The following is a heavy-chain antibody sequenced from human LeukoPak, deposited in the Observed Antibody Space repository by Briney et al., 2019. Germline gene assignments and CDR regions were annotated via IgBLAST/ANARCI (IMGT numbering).Heavy chain of an antibody. J-gene: IGHJ6*02. V-gene: IGHV4-39*01. CDR3: ARRVRHHSYYYYGMDV. D-gene: IGHD4-23*01. Sequence: TSETLSLTCTVSGGSISSSSYYWGWIRQPPGKGLEWIGCIYYSGSTYYNPSLKSRVTISVDTSKNQFSLKLSSVTAADTAVYYCARRVRHHSYYYYGMDVWGQGTTVTVSS. CDR1: GGSISSSSYY. CDR2: IYYSGST.